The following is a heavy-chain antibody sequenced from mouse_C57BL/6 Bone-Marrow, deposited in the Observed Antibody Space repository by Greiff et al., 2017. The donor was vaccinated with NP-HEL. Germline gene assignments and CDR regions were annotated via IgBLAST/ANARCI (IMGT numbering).Heavy chain of an antibody. J-gene: IGHJ2*01. V-gene: IGHV1-5*01. CDR3: TEATGTEYFDY. D-gene: IGHD4-1*02. Sequence: EVQLQQSGTVLARPGASVKMSCKTSGYTFTSYWMHWVKQRPGQGLEWIGAIYPGNSDTSYNQKFKGKAKLTAVTSASTAYMELSSLTNEDSAVYYCTEATGTEYFDYWGQGTTLTVSS. CDR1: GYTFTSYW. CDR2: IYPGNSDT.